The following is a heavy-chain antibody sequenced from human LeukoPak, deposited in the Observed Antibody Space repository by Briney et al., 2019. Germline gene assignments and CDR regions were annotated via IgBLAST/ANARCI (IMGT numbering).Heavy chain of an antibody. D-gene: IGHD3-16*01. J-gene: IGHJ6*02. Sequence: GGSLRLSCAASGFTFSSYSMNWVRQAPGKGLEWVSSISSSSSYIYYADSVKGRFTISRDNAKNSLYLQMNSLRAEDTALYHCARATFDYYYGMDVWGQGTTVTV. CDR2: ISSSSSYI. CDR1: GFTFSSYS. CDR3: ARATFDYYYGMDV. V-gene: IGHV3-21*04.